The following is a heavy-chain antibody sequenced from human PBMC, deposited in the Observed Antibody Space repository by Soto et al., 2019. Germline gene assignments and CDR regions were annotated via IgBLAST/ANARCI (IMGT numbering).Heavy chain of an antibody. D-gene: IGHD6-19*01. CDR1: GGSISSSNW. V-gene: IGHV4-4*02. J-gene: IGHJ4*02. CDR2: IYHSGST. CDR3: ARIAVAGTEDFDY. Sequence: SETLSLTCAVSGGSISSSNWWSWVRQPPGKGLEWIGEIYHSGSTNYNPSLKSRVTISVDKSKNQFSLKLSSVTAADTAVYYCARIAVAGTEDFDYWGQGTLVTVSS.